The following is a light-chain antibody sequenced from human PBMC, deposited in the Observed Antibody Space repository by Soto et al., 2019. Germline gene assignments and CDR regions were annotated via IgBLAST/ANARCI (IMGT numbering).Light chain of an antibody. CDR1: SSDVGAYNY. CDR3: ISYTRNSTLV. V-gene: IGLV2-14*01. Sequence: QSVLTQPASVSGSPGQSITISCTGTSSDVGAYNYVSWYQQHPGKAPKLMIYEVSNRPSGVSNRFSGSKSGNTASLTISGLKAEDEADYYCISYTRNSTLVFGGGTKLTVL. J-gene: IGLJ2*01. CDR2: EVS.